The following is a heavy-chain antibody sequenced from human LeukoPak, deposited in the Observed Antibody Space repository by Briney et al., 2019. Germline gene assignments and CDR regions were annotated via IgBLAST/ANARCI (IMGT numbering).Heavy chain of an antibody. CDR3: ARGWVPLVDY. V-gene: IGHV1-8*03. D-gene: IGHD1-1*01. CDR2: MNPNSGNT. J-gene: IGHJ4*02. CDR1: GYTFTSYD. Sequence: ASVKVSCKASGYTFTSYDINWVRQAPGQGLEWMGWMNPNSGNTGYAQKFQGRVTITRKTSISTAYMELSSLRSEDTAVYYCARGWVPLVDYWGQGTLVTVSS.